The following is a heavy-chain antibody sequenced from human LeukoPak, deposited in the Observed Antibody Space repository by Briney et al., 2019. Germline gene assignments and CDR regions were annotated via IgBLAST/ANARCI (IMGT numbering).Heavy chain of an antibody. Sequence: SETLSLTCTVSGGSISSYYWSWLRQPPGKGLEWIGEINHSGSTNYNPSLTSRGTISVDTSKNQFSLKLSSVTAADTAVYYCARGPGVVVVASSRRYCMGVWGKGTTVTVSS. V-gene: IGHV4-34*01. CDR3: ARGPGVVVVASSRRYCMGV. J-gene: IGHJ6*03. CDR1: GGSISSYY. D-gene: IGHD2-15*01. CDR2: INHSGST.